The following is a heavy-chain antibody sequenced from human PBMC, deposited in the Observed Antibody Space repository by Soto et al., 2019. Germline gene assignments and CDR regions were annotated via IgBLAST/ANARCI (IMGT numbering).Heavy chain of an antibody. CDR3: AKSSRQYASAIQAFFDP. J-gene: IGHJ5*02. V-gene: IGHV3-9*01. Sequence: GGSLRLSCEVSGFRFDDYGMHWVRQAPGKGLEWIAGISRDSRSISYGASMKGRFTISRDNAKNSLYLHMNNLRADDTAVYYCAKSSRQYASAIQAFFDPWGLGTLVTVSS. CDR2: ISRDSRSI. CDR1: GFRFDDYG. D-gene: IGHD2-2*01.